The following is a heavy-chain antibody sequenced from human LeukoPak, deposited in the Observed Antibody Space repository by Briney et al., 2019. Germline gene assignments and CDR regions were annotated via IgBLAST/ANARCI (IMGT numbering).Heavy chain of an antibody. V-gene: IGHV3-7*03. CDR1: GFTFSSYW. D-gene: IGHD1-1*01. CDR3: ARDGKVPSNWFDP. CDR2: IKQDGSEK. Sequence: GGSLRLSCAASGFTFSSYWMSWVRQAPGEGLEWVANIKQDGSEKYYVDSVKGRFTISRDNAKNSLYLQMNSLRAEDTAVYHCARDGKVPSNWFDPWGQGTLVTVSS. J-gene: IGHJ5*02.